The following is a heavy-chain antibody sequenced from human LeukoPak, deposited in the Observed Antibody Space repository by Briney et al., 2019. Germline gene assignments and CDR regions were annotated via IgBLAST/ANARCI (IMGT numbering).Heavy chain of an antibody. CDR2: ISYDGSNK. Sequence: GRSLRLSCAASGFTFSSYGMHWVRQAPGKGLEWVAVISYDGSNKYYADSVKGRFTISRDNSKNTLYLQMNSLRAEDTAVYYCARDKQWLYCFDQWGQGTPVTVSS. CDR3: ARDKQWLYCFDQ. CDR1: GFTFSSYG. V-gene: IGHV3-30*03. J-gene: IGHJ4*02. D-gene: IGHD6-19*01.